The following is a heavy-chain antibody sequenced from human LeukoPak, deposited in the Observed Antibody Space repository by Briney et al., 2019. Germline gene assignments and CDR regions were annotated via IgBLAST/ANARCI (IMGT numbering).Heavy chain of an antibody. Sequence: GASVKVSCKASGYTFTGYYMHWVRQAPGQGLEWMGWINPNSGGTNYAQKFQGRVTMTRDTSISTAYMELSRLRSEDTAVYYCATVAITMVRGVIISGGNWFDPWGQGTLVTVSS. V-gene: IGHV1-2*02. D-gene: IGHD3-10*01. CDR2: INPNSGGT. CDR3: ATVAITMVRGVIISGGNWFDP. CDR1: GYTFTGYY. J-gene: IGHJ5*02.